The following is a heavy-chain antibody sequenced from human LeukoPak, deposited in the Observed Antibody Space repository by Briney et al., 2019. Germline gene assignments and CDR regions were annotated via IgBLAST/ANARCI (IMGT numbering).Heavy chain of an antibody. J-gene: IGHJ3*02. Sequence: ASVKVSCKASGYTFTGYYMHWVRQAPGQGLEWMGRINPNSGGTNYAQKFQGRVTMTRDTSTSTVYMELSSLRSEDTAVYYCAREPEGTRPTFDIWGQGTMVTVSS. CDR3: AREPEGTRPTFDI. D-gene: IGHD3-10*01. CDR1: GYTFTGYY. CDR2: INPNSGGT. V-gene: IGHV1-2*06.